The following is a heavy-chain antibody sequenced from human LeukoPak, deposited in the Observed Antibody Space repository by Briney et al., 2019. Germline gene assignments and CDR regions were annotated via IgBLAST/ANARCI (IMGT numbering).Heavy chain of an antibody. Sequence: GGYLRLSCAASGFTFSNAWMTWVRQAPGKGLEWLGRIRSESSGGTSDYAAPLQGRFTFSRDDSKDTLYLQMNNLKTEDTAVYYGVTGGYIYTGNFYFWGQGTLVTVSS. D-gene: IGHD5-18*01. V-gene: IGHV3-15*01. CDR3: VTGGYIYTGNFYF. CDR2: IRSESSGGTS. J-gene: IGHJ4*02. CDR1: GFTFSNAW.